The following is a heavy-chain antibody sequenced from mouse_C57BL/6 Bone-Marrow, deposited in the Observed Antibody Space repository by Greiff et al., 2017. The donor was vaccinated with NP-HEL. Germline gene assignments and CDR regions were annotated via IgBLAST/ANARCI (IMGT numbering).Heavy chain of an antibody. CDR2: INSDGGST. D-gene: IGHD2-14*01. CDR1: EYEFPSHD. V-gene: IGHV5-2*01. J-gene: IGHJ4*01. Sequence: EVKLVESGGGLVQPGESLKLSCESNEYEFPSHDMSWVRKTPEKRLELVAAINSDGGSTYYPDTMEGRFIISRDNTEKTLYLQMSSLRSEDTALYYCARNKAGIGDAMDYWGQGTSVTVSS. CDR3: ARNKAGIGDAMDY.